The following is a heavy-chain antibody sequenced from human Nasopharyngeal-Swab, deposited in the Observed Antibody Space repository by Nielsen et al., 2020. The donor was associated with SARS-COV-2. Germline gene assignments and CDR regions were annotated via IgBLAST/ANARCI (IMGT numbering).Heavy chain of an antibody. CDR3: ARAYYFDS. J-gene: IGHJ4*02. V-gene: IGHV3-74*01. CDR1: RFTFSSYW. Sequence: GGSLRLSCAASRFTFSSYWMHWVRQAPGKGLVWVARIKSDGSSTSYADSVKGRFTISRDNAKNTLYLQMNSLRAEDTAVYYCARAYYFDSWGQGTLVTVSS. CDR2: IKSDGSST.